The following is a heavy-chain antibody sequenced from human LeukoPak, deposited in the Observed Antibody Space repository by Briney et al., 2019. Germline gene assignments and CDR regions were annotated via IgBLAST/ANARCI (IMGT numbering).Heavy chain of an antibody. CDR3: VRDLHWGGFDV. CDR2: ISPSGDIT. D-gene: IGHD7-27*01. Sequence: GGSLRLSCAASGFTFSTYGMNWVRQAPGKGLEWVSGISPSGDITYYADSVMGRFIISRDNPKSTVSLQMSSLRAEDTALYYCVRDLHWGGFDVWGQGTMVTVSS. V-gene: IGHV3-23*01. J-gene: IGHJ3*01. CDR1: GFTFSTYG.